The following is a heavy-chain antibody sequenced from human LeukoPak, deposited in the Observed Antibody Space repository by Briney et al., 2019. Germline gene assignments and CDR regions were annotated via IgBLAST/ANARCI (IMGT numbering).Heavy chain of an antibody. J-gene: IGHJ6*02. V-gene: IGHV3-23*01. CDR3: AKDRLHGDYYYYGMDV. Sequence: GGSLRLSCAASGFTFKNYAMSWVRQAPGKGLEWVSTISGNGDSTYYADSVKGRFTISRDNSKNTLYLQMNSLRAEDTALYYCAKDRLHGDYYYYGMDVWGQGTTVTVSS. CDR1: GFTFKNYA. CDR2: ISGNGDST. D-gene: IGHD4-17*01.